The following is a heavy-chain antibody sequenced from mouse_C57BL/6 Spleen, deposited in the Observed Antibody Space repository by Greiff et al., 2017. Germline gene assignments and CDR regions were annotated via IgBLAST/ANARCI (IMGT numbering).Heavy chain of an antibody. J-gene: IGHJ4*01. D-gene: IGHD4-1*01. Sequence: QVQLKESGAELVKPGASVKISCKASGYAFSSYWMNWVKQRPGKGLEWIGQIYPGDGDTNYNGKFKGKATLTADKSSSTAYMQLSSLTSEDSAVYVCARSLTGTRAMDYWGQGTSVTVSS. CDR2: IYPGDGDT. V-gene: IGHV1-80*01. CDR1: GYAFSSYW. CDR3: ARSLTGTRAMDY.